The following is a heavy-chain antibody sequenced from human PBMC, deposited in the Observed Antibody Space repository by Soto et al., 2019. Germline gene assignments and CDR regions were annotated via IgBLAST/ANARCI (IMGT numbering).Heavy chain of an antibody. J-gene: IGHJ4*02. D-gene: IGHD5-18*01. CDR3: ASGVQLKDPVFDY. CDR2: IYYSGNT. Sequence: PSETLSLTCTVSGGSIRSRSYYWGWIRQPPGKGLEWIGSIYYSGNTYYNPSLKSRVTISVDTSKNQFSLKLSSVTAADTAVYYCASGVQLKDPVFDYWGQGTLVTVSS. V-gene: IGHV4-39*01. CDR1: GGSIRSRSYY.